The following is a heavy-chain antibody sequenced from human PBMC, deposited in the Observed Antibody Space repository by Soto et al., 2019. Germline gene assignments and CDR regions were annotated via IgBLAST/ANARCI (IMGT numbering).Heavy chain of an antibody. V-gene: IGHV4-4*02. CDR1: GGSIRSTNW. CDR2: VYHNGTS. Sequence: SETLSLTCVVSGGSIRSTNWWAWVRQTPGKGLEWIGEVYHNGTSNYNPSLKGRATISVDRSKDQVSLRLNSVIDADTAVYYCARDLDRYCSVTSCHAMDVWGQGTPATVSS. CDR3: ARDLDRYCSVTSCHAMDV. J-gene: IGHJ6*02. D-gene: IGHD2-15*01.